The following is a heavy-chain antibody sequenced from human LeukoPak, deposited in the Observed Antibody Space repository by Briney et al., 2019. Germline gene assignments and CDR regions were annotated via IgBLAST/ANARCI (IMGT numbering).Heavy chain of an antibody. V-gene: IGHV3-7*03. CDR3: ARYVDY. Sequence: GGSLRLSCAASGFTFSSYGMHWVRQAPGKGLEWVANIKQDGSEKYYVDSVKGRFTISRDNAKNSLYLQMNSLRAEDTAVYYCARYVDYWGQGTLVTVSS. CDR2: IKQDGSEK. CDR1: GFTFSSYG. J-gene: IGHJ4*02.